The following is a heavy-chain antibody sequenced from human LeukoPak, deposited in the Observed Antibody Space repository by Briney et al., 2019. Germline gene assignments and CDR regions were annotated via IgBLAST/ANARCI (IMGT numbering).Heavy chain of an antibody. D-gene: IGHD1-26*01. CDR2: INPNSGGT. J-gene: IGHJ5*02. CDR3: ARVLYSGSTSGWFDP. CDR1: GYTFTGYY. V-gene: IGHV1-2*02. Sequence: ASVKVSCKASGYTFTGYYMHWVRQAPGQGLEWMGWINPNSGGTNYAQKFRGRVTMTRDTSISTAYMELSRLRSDDTAVYYCARVLYSGSTSGWFDPWGQGTLVTVSS.